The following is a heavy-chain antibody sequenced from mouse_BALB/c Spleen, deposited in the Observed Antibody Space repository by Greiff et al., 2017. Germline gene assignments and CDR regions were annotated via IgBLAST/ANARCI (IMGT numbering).Heavy chain of an antibody. J-gene: IGHJ1*01. D-gene: IGHD1-1*01. CDR2: IWAGGST. CDR1: GFSLTSYG. V-gene: IGHV2-9*02. CDR3: ARDYGYWYFDV. Sequence: VQLQESGPGLVAPSQSLSITCTVSGFSLTSYGVHWVRQPPGKGLEWLGVIWAGGSTNYNSALRPRLSISKDNSKSQVFLKMNSLQTDDTAMYYCARDYGYWYFDVWGAGTTVTVSS.